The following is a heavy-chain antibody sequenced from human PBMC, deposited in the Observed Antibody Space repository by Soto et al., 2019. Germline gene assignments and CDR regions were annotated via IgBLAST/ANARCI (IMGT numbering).Heavy chain of an antibody. CDR2: INPATGAA. Sequence: QLHLVQSGAVVKKPGASVTVSCSASGYPVTAYYMHWVRQAPGRGLEWMGGINPATGAAKYTQTFQGGVTMTRAPSTSTVFMELGGLTSEDTAVFYWAGGGGVGVAGSAAFDMWGQGTLVTVSS. J-gene: IGHJ3*02. V-gene: IGHV1-2*02. CDR3: AGGGGVGVAGSAAFDM. CDR1: GYPVTAYY. D-gene: IGHD3-3*01.